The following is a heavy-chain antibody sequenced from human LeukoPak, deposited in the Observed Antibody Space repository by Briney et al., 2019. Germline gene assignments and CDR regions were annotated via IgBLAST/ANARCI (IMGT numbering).Heavy chain of an antibody. CDR3: AKDVGKWKSLHFFDY. CDR1: GFTFSSYA. D-gene: IGHD1-26*01. V-gene: IGHV3-23*01. Sequence: GGSLRLSCAASGFTFSSYAMSWVRQAPGKGLEWVSAISGSGGSTYYADSVKGRFTISRDDSRNTLYLQMNSLRGDDTAVYYCAKDVGKWKSLHFFDYWGQGTLVTVSS. CDR2: ISGSGGST. J-gene: IGHJ4*02.